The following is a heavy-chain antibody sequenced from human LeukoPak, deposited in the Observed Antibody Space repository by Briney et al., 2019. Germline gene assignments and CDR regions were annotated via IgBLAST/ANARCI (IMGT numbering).Heavy chain of an antibody. CDR2: IYYSGSN. V-gene: IGHV4-59*01. J-gene: IGHJ6*02. Sequence: SQTLSLTCTVSGGSISSYYWSWIRQPPGKGLEWIGYIYYSGSNNYNPSLKSRVTISVDTSKNQFSLKLSSVTAADTAVYYCAREQLGLNGMDVWGQGTTVTVSS. CDR3: AREQLGLNGMDV. D-gene: IGHD6-6*01. CDR1: GGSISSYY.